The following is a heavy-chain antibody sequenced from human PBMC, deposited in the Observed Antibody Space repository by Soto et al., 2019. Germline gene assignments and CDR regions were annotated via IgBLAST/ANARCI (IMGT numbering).Heavy chain of an antibody. CDR2: INSNSGDT. CDR1: GYTFKLYY. Sequence: VASVKVSCKTSGYTFKLYYMHWVRQAPGQGLEWMGWINSNSGDTTYGQKFQGRVTMTRDTSTTTVFLELTTLTYDDTAVYYCSRGMDVWGQGTSVTVSS. V-gene: IGHV1-2*02. CDR3: SRGMDV. J-gene: IGHJ6*02.